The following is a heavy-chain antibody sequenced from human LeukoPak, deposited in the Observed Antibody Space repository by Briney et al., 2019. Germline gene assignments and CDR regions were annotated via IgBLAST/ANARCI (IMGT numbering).Heavy chain of an antibody. Sequence: GGSLRLSCAASGFTFSTYWMHWVRQAPGKGLVWVSRVNSDGSGTTYADSVKGRFTISRDNAKNTLYLQKNSLRAEDTAMYYCARVYSRGPSDSWGQGTLVTVSS. V-gene: IGHV3-74*01. CDR3: ARVYSRGPSDS. D-gene: IGHD6-13*01. CDR2: VNSDGSGT. CDR1: GFTFSTYW. J-gene: IGHJ4*02.